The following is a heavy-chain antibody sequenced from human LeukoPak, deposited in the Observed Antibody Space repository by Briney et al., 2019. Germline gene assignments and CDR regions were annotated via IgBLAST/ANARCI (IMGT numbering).Heavy chain of an antibody. CDR2: ISSDESER. V-gene: IGHV3-30*03. Sequence: GRSLRLSCAASGFTFNTYGMHWVRQAPGKGLEWVAVISSDESERYYADSVKRRFSISRDNSKNTLYLQMNTLRAEDTAVYYCTRERGVGGTTWGDIGYWGQGTLVTVSS. CDR3: TRERGVGGTTWGDIGY. J-gene: IGHJ4*02. CDR1: GFTFNTYG. D-gene: IGHD1-26*01.